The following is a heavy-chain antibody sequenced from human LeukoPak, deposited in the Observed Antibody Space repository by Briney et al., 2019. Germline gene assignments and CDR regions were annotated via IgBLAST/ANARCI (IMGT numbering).Heavy chain of an antibody. D-gene: IGHD2-15*01. CDR1: GGSISSDIYY. Sequence: SQTLSLTCTVSGGSISSDIYYWSWIRQPAWKGLEWIGRIYMSGNTNYNLSLKSRLTISVDTSKNQFSLKLSSVTAADTAVYYCAGTRRYCSGSSCYNWFDPWGQGTLVTVSS. J-gene: IGHJ5*02. CDR2: IYMSGNT. CDR3: AGTRRYCSGSSCYNWFDP. V-gene: IGHV4-61*02.